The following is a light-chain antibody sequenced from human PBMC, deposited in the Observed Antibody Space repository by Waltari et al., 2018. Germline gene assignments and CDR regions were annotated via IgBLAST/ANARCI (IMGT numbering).Light chain of an antibody. V-gene: IGKV4-1*01. CDR3: QQYYSSPVT. CDR1: QSVLYRSDNKNY. Sequence: DIVMTQSPDSLAVSLGERAPINCKPSQSVLYRSDNKNYLGWYQQKPGLPPKLLIYWASTRESGVPDRFSGSGSGTDFTLTISSLQAEDVAVYYCQQYYSSPVTFGQGTRLEIK. CDR2: WAS. J-gene: IGKJ5*01.